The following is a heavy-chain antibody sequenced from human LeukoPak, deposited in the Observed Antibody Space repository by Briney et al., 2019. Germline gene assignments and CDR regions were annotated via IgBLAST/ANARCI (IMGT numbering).Heavy chain of an antibody. CDR3: ATGQTYYGNQF. CDR2: IYYSGST. V-gene: IGHV4-39*01. CDR1: GGSIGSSSDY. Sequence: PSETLSLTCTVSGGSIGSSSDYWGWVRQPPGKGLEWIATIYYSGSTYYNPSLKSRVTISVDTSNNQFSLKLSSVTAADTAVYYCATGQTYYGNQFWGQGIPVTVSS. D-gene: IGHD3-10*01. J-gene: IGHJ4*02.